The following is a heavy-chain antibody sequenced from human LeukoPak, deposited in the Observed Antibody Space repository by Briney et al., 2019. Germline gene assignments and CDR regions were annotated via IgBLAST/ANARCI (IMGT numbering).Heavy chain of an antibody. V-gene: IGHV3-23*01. CDR2: ISGSGGST. CDR1: GLTFSSYA. D-gene: IGHD6-13*01. J-gene: IGHJ4*02. CDR3: AKSAALGKRSIAAAGADY. Sequence: GGPLRLSCAASGLTFSSYAMSWVRQAPGKGLEWVSAISGSGGSTYYADSVKARCTISRDNSKNTLYLQMNSLRAEDTAVYYCAKSAALGKRSIAAAGADYWGQGTLVTVSS.